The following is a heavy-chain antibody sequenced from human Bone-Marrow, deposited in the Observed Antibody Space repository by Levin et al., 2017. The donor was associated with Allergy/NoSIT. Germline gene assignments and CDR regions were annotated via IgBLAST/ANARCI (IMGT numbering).Heavy chain of an antibody. J-gene: IGHJ4*02. Sequence: SGPTLVKPTQTLMFTCTFSDFSLNTRGVGVGWVRRPPGKALEWLAVIYWDDDKDYSPSLKNRLTITKDTSRKQVVLTMTNMDPVDTATYYCVHTTLIVTDIKDELYFDYWGQGTLVTVSS. CDR1: DFSLNTRGVG. V-gene: IGHV2-5*02. CDR2: IYWDDDK. D-gene: IGHD2-2*01. CDR3: VHTTLIVTDIKDELYFDY.